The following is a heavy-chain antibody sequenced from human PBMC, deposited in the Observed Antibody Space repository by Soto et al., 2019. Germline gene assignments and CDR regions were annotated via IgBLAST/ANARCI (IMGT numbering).Heavy chain of an antibody. CDR1: EFIFRKYY. CDR2: IDESGDRT. CDR3: AVGTENASQRRAH. D-gene: IGHD2-21*02. V-gene: IGHV3-23*01. J-gene: IGHJ4*01. Sequence: QPGGSLRLSCAVSEFIFRKYYMSWVRQAPGKGPEWVSGIDESGDRTYYADSMEGRVTISRDNSKDTLYLQMNSLRADDTAVYYFAVGTENASQRRAHWGQGTLVTVSS.